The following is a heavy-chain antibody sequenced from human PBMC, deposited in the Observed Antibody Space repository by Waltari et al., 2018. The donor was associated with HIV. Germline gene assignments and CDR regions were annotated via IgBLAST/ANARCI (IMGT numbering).Heavy chain of an antibody. CDR2: IYYTEGT. Sequence: QVRLQESGPGLVKPSETLSLTCTVSGTSLSGGWFDWSWLRRSQDKRLEWIGFIYYTEGTNYNPTRESRVTMSEDTSKNQFSLNRKSVTAADTAFYYCVRSLTWFGDGALWGQGALVTVSS. V-gene: IGHV4-61*01. CDR1: GTSLSGGWFD. CDR3: VRSLTWFGDGAL. D-gene: IGHD3-10*01. J-gene: IGHJ4*02.